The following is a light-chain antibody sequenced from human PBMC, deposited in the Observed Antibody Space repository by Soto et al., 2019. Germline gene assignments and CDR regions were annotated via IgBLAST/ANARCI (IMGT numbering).Light chain of an antibody. Sequence: QSVLTQPLSASGTPVQRVTISCSGSSSNIGSNYVYWYQQLPGTAPKLLIYRNNQRPSGVPDRFSGSKSGTSASLAISGLRSEDEADYYCAAWDDSLSAYVFGTGTKVTVL. CDR1: SSNIGSNY. J-gene: IGLJ1*01. V-gene: IGLV1-47*01. CDR3: AAWDDSLSAYV. CDR2: RNN.